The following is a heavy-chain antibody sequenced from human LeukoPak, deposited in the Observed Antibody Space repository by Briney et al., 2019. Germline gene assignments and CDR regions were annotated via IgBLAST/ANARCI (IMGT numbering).Heavy chain of an antibody. Sequence: SETLSLTCTVSGGSISSGDYYWSWIRQPPGKGLEWIGYIYYSGSTYYNPSLKSRVTISVDTSKNQFSLKLSSVTAADTAVYYCARYLRDYYDFWSAPFDYWGQGTLVTVSS. V-gene: IGHV4-30-4*01. CDR2: IYYSGST. D-gene: IGHD3-3*01. CDR3: ARYLRDYYDFWSAPFDY. CDR1: GGSISSGDYY. J-gene: IGHJ4*02.